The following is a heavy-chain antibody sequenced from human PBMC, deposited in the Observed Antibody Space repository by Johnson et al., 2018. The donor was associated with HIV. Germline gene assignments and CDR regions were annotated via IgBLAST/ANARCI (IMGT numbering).Heavy chain of an antibody. D-gene: IGHD3-16*01. V-gene: IGHV3-33*01. J-gene: IGHJ3*01. CDR2: VCVDGSQN. Sequence: QVQLVESGGGVVQPGRSLGLPCAASGFIFGPSFMHWVRQAPVSGLTGVTIVCVDGSQNKDADSVKGRFTISRDNAKNTLYLQMNSLRAEDTAVYYCAREWAVRGGRAFDVWGQGTVVTVSS. CDR3: AREWAVRGGRAFDV. CDR1: GFIFGPSF.